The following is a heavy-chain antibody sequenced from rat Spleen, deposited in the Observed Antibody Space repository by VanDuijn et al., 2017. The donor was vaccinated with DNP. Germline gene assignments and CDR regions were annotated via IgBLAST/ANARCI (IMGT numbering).Heavy chain of an antibody. CDR1: GFSLTSYH. CDR3: TIQRYRYNSYVMDA. D-gene: IGHD1-5*01. CDR2: IQNGGST. Sequence: QVQLKESGPGLVQPSQTLSLTCTVSGFSLTSYHVHWVRQPPGKGLEWMGRIQNGGSTDYSSALKSRLSISRDTSKSQVFLKMNSVQTEDTATYYCTIQRYRYNSYVMDAWGQGTSVTVSS. V-gene: IGHV2-27*01. J-gene: IGHJ4*01.